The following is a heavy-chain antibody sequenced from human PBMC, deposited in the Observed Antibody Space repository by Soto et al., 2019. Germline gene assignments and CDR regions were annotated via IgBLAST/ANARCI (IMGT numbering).Heavy chain of an antibody. CDR3: AKEHFDHYDSSGQRYFDY. CDR2: ISWNSGSI. Sequence: EVQLVESGGGLIQPGGSLRLSCAASGFTFDDYAMHWVRQAPGKGLEWVSGISWNSGSIGYADSVKGRFTISRDNAKNSLYLQMNSLRAEDTALYYCAKEHFDHYDSSGQRYFDYWGQGTLVTVSS. D-gene: IGHD3-22*01. V-gene: IGHV3-9*01. CDR1: GFTFDDYA. J-gene: IGHJ4*02.